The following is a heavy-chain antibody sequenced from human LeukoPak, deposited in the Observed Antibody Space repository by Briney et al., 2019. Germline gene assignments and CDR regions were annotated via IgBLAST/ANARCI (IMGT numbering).Heavy chain of an antibody. CDR3: ARGKTSDDIIEDAFDI. Sequence: PGGSLRLSCAATGLSVSSNFMSWVRQAPGKGLEWVSVIYGGGSTYYADSVKGRFTISRDTPKNTLYLQMNSLRAEDTALYYCARGKTSDDIIEDAFDIWGQGTMVAVSS. CDR1: GLSVSSNF. V-gene: IGHV3-53*01. CDR2: IYGGGST. D-gene: IGHD3-9*01. J-gene: IGHJ3*02.